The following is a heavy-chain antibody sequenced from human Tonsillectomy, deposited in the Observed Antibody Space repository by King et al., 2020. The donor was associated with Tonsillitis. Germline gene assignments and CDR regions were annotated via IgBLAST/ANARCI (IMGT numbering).Heavy chain of an antibody. V-gene: IGHV4-34*01. D-gene: IGHD3-3*01. J-gene: IGHJ6*02. CDR3: ARGPYYDFWSGPEDYYYGMDV. Sequence: QVQLQQWGAGLLKPSETLSLTCAVYGGSFTTYSWSWIRQPPGKGLEWIGEINHSGIPNYSPSLKSRVTISVDTSKNKFSLRLSSVTAADTAVYYCARGPYYDFWSGPEDYYYGMDVWGQGTTVTVSS. CDR2: INHSGIP. CDR1: GGSFTTYS.